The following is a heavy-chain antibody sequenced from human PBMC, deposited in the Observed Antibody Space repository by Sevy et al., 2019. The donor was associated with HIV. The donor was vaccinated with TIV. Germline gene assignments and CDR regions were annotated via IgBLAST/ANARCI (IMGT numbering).Heavy chain of an antibody. CDR3: AKSALAVAATYLTDH. Sequence: GGSLRLSCAVSGFTFSTYGMHWVRQAPGKGLEWVAVISYDGSNKYYADSVKGRFTISRDNSKNTLYLQMESLRAEDTAVYYCAKSALAVAATYLTDHWGQGTLVTVSS. J-gene: IGHJ5*02. V-gene: IGHV3-30*18. CDR2: ISYDGSNK. D-gene: IGHD6-19*01. CDR1: GFTFSTYG.